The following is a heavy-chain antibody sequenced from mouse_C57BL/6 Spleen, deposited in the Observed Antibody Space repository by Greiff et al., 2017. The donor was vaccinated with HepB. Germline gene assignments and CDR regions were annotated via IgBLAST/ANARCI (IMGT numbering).Heavy chain of an antibody. CDR1: GYTFTSYW. Sequence: QVQLQQPGAELVRPGSSVKLSCKASGYTFTSYWMHWVKQRPIQGLEWIGNIDPSDSETHYNQKFKDKATLTVDKSSSTAYMQLSSLTSEDSAVYYCARPYGRGYAMDYWGQGTSVTVSS. V-gene: IGHV1-52*01. CDR3: ARPYGRGYAMDY. J-gene: IGHJ4*01. D-gene: IGHD1-1*01. CDR2: IDPSDSET.